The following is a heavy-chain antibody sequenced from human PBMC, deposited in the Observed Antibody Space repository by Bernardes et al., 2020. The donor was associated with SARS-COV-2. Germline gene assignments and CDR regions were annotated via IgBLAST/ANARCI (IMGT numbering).Heavy chain of an antibody. CDR2: ISYDGSNK. J-gene: IGHJ4*02. V-gene: IGHV3-30*18. D-gene: IGHD6-13*01. CDR1: GFTFSSYG. CDR3: AKDPTYSYIAAAGNFDY. Sequence: GGSLRLSCAASGFTFSSYGMHWVRQAPGKGLEWVAVISYDGSNKYYADSVKGRFTISRDNSKNTLYLQMNSLRAEDTAVYYCAKDPTYSYIAAAGNFDYWGQGTLVTVSS.